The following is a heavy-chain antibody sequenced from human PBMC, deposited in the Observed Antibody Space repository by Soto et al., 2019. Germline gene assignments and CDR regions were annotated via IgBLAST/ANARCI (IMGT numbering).Heavy chain of an antibody. V-gene: IGHV2-5*01. Sequence: SGPTLVNPTQTLTLTCTFSGFSLSTSGLGVGWFRQPPGKALEWLALIYWNNERRYSPSLKSRLTITKDTSKNQVVLTMTNMDPVDTATYYSAHRPHCSGGSCYPDLFDSWGQGSPVIVSS. CDR3: AHRPHCSGGSCYPDLFDS. J-gene: IGHJ5*01. D-gene: IGHD2-15*01. CDR2: IYWNNER. CDR1: GFSLSTSGLG.